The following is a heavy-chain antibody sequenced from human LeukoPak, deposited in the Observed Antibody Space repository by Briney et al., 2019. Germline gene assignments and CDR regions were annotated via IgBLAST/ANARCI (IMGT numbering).Heavy chain of an antibody. J-gene: IGHJ4*02. D-gene: IGHD2-15*01. CDR2: IYYSGST. Sequence: SETLSLTCTVSGGSISSSSYYWGWIRQPPGKGLEWIGSIYYSGSTYYNPSLKSRVTISVDTSKNQFSLKLSSVTAAGTAVYYCARCEDYYFDYWGQGTLVTVSS. V-gene: IGHV4-39*07. CDR1: GGSISSSSYY. CDR3: ARCEDYYFDY.